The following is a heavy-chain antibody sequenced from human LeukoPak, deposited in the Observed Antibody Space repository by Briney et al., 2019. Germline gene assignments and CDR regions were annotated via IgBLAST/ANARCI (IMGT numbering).Heavy chain of an antibody. CDR1: GYTFTGYY. CDR2: INPNRGGT. Sequence: ASVKVSCKASGYTFTGYYMHWVRQAPGQGLEWMGWINPNRGGTNYAQKFQGRVTMTRDTSISTAYMELSRLRSDDTAVYYCARPPKYYYDSSGYWGFGYFDLWGRGTLVTVSS. V-gene: IGHV1-2*02. J-gene: IGHJ2*01. D-gene: IGHD3-22*01. CDR3: ARPPKYYYDSSGYWGFGYFDL.